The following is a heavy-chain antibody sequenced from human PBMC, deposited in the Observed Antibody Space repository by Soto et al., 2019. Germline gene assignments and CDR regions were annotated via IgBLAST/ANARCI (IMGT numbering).Heavy chain of an antibody. CDR2: IFSSGST. J-gene: IGHJ6*02. Sequence: QVQLQESGPGLVKPSETLSLTCTVSGGSLSGYYWTWIRQPPGKGLEWIGYIFSSGSTNYNPSLKSRVTISVDTSKNQFSLKLRSVTAADTAVYFCVRESTAMVTEYYGMDVWGQGTTVTVSS. D-gene: IGHD5-18*01. CDR1: GGSLSGYY. CDR3: VRESTAMVTEYYGMDV. V-gene: IGHV4-59*01.